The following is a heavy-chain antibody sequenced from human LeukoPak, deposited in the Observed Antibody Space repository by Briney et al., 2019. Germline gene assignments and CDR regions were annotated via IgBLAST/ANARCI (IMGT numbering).Heavy chain of an antibody. CDR1: VFTFSSYS. D-gene: IGHD2-21*02. J-gene: IGHJ3*02. CDR3: AKDLSDGDCAGGDAFDI. CDR2: ISSSSSYI. V-gene: IGHV3-21*01. Sequence: GGSLRLSCAASVFTFSSYSMNWVRQAPGRWLEWVSSISSSSSYIYYADSVKGRFTISRDNAKNSLHLQMNSLRAEDTAVYYCAKDLSDGDCAGGDAFDIWGLGTMVTVSS.